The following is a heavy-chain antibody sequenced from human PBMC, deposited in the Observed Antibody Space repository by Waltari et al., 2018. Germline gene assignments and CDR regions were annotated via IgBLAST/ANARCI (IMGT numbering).Heavy chain of an antibody. J-gene: IGHJ4*02. CDR3: ARDRADSNYAFDY. CDR1: GGSIRSGSYY. D-gene: IGHD4-4*01. CDR2: IYTSGST. V-gene: IGHV4-61*02. Sequence: QVQLQESGPGLVKPSQTLSLTCTVSGGSIRSGSYYWSWIRQPAGKGLEWIGRIYTSGSTNYNPSLKSRVTISVDTSKNQFSLKLSSVTAADTAVYYCARDRADSNYAFDYWGQGTLVTVSS.